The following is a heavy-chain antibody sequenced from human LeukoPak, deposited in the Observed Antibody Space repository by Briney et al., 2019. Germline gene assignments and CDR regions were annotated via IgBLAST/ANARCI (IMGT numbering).Heavy chain of an antibody. CDR1: GFTFSSHS. D-gene: IGHD1-26*01. J-gene: IGHJ4*02. V-gene: IGHV3-30*14. Sequence: QPGGSLRLSCAASGFTFSSHSMHWVRQAPGRGLEWVADISKEGSRQYYADSVKGRFTISRDNSKNTLYLQMNSLRAEDTAVYYCAKEPWDTRSPIDYWGQGTLVTVSS. CDR3: AKEPWDTRSPIDY. CDR2: ISKEGSRQ.